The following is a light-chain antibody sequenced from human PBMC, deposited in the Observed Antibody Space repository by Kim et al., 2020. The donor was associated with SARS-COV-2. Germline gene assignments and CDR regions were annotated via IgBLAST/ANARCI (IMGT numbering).Light chain of an antibody. J-gene: IGKJ4*01. Sequence: EIVMTQSPATLSVSPGERATLSCRASQSVSSNLAWYQQKPGQAPRLLIYGASTRATGIPARFSGSGSGTDFTLTISSLEPEDFAVYYCQQCINWPLTVGGGTKLEIK. CDR2: GAS. V-gene: IGKV3D-15*01. CDR1: QSVSSN. CDR3: QQCINWPLT.